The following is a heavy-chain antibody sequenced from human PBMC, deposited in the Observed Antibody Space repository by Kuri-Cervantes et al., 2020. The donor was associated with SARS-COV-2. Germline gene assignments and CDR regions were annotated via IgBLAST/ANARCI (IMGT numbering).Heavy chain of an antibody. CDR1: GYTFTSYY. D-gene: IGHD3-10*01. Sequence: ASVKVSCKASGYTFTSYYMHWVRQAPGQGLEWMGIINPSGGSTSYAQKFQGRVTMTRDTSTSTVYMELSSLRSEDTAVYYCARAHGFGTETNWFDPWGQGTLVTVSS. V-gene: IGHV1-46*01. J-gene: IGHJ5*02. CDR2: INPSGGST. CDR3: ARAHGFGTETNWFDP.